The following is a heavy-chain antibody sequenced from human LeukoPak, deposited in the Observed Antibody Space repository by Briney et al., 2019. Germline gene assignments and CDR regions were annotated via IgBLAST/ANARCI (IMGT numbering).Heavy chain of an antibody. D-gene: IGHD3-3*01. CDR3: ARVQEFGVVSQPFDY. CDR2: IYYSGST. V-gene: IGHV4-39*07. J-gene: IGHJ4*02. CDR1: GFTFRRYS. Sequence: GSLRLSCAASGFTFRRYSMSWIRQPPGKGLEWIGSIYYSGSTYYNPSLKSRVTISVDTSKNQFSLKLSSVTAADTAVYYCARVQEFGVVSQPFDYWGQGTLVTVSS.